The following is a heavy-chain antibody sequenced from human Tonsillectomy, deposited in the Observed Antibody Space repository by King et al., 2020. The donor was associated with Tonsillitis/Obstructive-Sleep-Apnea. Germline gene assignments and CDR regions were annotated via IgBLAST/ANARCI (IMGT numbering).Heavy chain of an antibody. Sequence: VQLVESGGGLVKPGGSLRLSCAASGFTFSDYYMSWIRQAPGKGLEWVSYISISSSYTHYADSVKGRFTISRDNSKNSLYLQMNSLRAEDTAVYYCASAYCGGDCPPDYWGQGTLVTVSS. CDR3: ASAYCGGDCPPDY. D-gene: IGHD2-21*01. J-gene: IGHJ4*02. CDR2: ISISSSYT. CDR1: GFTFSDYY. V-gene: IGHV3-11*05.